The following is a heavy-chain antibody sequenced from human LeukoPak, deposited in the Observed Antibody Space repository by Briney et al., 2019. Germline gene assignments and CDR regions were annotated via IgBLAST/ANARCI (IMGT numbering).Heavy chain of an antibody. Sequence: PSETLSLTCAVYGGSFSGCYWSWIRQPPGKGLEWIGEINHSGSTNYNPSLKSRVTISVDTSKNQFSLKLSSVTAADTAVYYCARGPDIVVVPAAMPVGDYWGQGTLVTVSS. CDR3: ARGPDIVVVPAAMPVGDY. J-gene: IGHJ4*02. D-gene: IGHD2-2*01. V-gene: IGHV4-34*01. CDR1: GGSFSGCY. CDR2: INHSGST.